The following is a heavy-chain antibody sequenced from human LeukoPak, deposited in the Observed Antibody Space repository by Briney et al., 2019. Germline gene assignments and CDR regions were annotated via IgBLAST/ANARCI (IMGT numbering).Heavy chain of an antibody. CDR2: ISPSGGTT. CDR1: GIIFSNYG. J-gene: IGHJ3*02. V-gene: IGHV3-23*01. Sequence: GGSLRLSCEASGIIFSNYGMNWVRQAPGKRLEWVSGISPSGGTTYYADSLRGRFSISRDNSKNTVYLQMNSLRADDTAVYYCARDLSWGAFIWGQGTMVTVSS. CDR3: ARDLSWGAFI. D-gene: IGHD3-16*01.